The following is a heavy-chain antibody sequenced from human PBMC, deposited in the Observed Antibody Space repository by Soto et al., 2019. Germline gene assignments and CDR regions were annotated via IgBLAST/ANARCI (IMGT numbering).Heavy chain of an antibody. CDR1: GFTFSSYA. Sequence: GGSLRLSCADSGFTFSSYAMKWVRQAPGKGLEWVAVISFDGSNKYYADSVKGRFTISRDNSKNTLYLQMNSLRAEDTAVHFCARGPSSLTRFDYWGQGTLVPVSS. CDR2: ISFDGSNK. CDR3: ARGPSSLTRFDY. J-gene: IGHJ4*02. D-gene: IGHD2-2*01. V-gene: IGHV3-30-3*01.